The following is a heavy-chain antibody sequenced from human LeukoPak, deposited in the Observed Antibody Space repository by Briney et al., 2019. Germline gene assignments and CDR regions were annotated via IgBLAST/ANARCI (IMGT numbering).Heavy chain of an antibody. Sequence: ASVKVSCKVSGYTLTELSMHWVRQAPGKGLEWMGGFDPEDGETIYAQKFQGRVTMTEDTSTDTAYMELSSLRSEDTAVYYCATVRASEWSLDYWGQGTLVTVSS. J-gene: IGHJ4*02. CDR3: ATVRASEWSLDY. D-gene: IGHD3-3*01. CDR1: GYTLTELS. V-gene: IGHV1-24*01. CDR2: FDPEDGET.